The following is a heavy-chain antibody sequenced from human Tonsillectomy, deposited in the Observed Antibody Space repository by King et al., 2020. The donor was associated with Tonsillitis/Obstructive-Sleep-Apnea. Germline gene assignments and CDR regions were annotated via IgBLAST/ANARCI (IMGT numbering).Heavy chain of an antibody. J-gene: IGHJ3*02. D-gene: IGHD3-16*01. CDR1: GGSISGYY. CDR3: AREGDDAFDI. V-gene: IGHV4-59*01. CDR2: IDHSGST. Sequence: VQLVESGPGLVRPPETLSLTCIVSGGSISGYYWSWIRQPPGKGLEWIGYIDHSGSTKYNPSLKSRVTISVDTSKNQFSLRLSSVTAADTAVYYCAREGDDAFDIWGQGTMVTVSS.